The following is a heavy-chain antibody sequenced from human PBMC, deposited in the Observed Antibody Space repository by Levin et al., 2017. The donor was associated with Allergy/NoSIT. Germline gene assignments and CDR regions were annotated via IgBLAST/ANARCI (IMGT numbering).Heavy chain of an antibody. D-gene: IGHD2-21*02. CDR1: GFTFSSYA. Sequence: PGESLKISCAASGFTFSSYAMSWVRQAPGKGLEWVSAISGSGGSTYYADSVKGRFTISRDNSKNTLYLQMNSLRAEDTAVYYCAHCGGDCSRGNAFDIWGQGTMVTVSS. V-gene: IGHV3-23*01. CDR2: ISGSGGST. J-gene: IGHJ3*02. CDR3: AHCGGDCSRGNAFDI.